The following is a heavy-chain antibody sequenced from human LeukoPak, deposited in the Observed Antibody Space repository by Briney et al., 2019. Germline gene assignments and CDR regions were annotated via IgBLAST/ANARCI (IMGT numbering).Heavy chain of an antibody. CDR1: GGSMRSYY. D-gene: IGHD6-19*01. V-gene: IGHV4-59*08. Sequence: SETLSLTCTVSGGSMRSYYWSWIRQPPGKGLELIGYVYYSATANYNPSLESRVTILVDTSKNQFSLNLSSVTAADTAVYYCARTKSGWYYSDYWGQGTLVSVSS. CDR3: ARTKSGWYYSDY. CDR2: VYYSATA. J-gene: IGHJ4*02.